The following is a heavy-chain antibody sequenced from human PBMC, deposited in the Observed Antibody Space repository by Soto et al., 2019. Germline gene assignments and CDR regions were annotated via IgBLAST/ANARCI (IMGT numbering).Heavy chain of an antibody. V-gene: IGHV3-15*01. D-gene: IGHD6-6*01. CDR3: TPDGGIAVRPLFDL. CDR2: IKSQTDGGTI. Sequence: EVLLVESGGGLVKPGGSLRLSCAASGLSFSNAWMGWVRQRLGKGLEWVGRIKSQTDGGTIDYAAPVKGRFSISRDVSKNTLNLQMNSLKTEDTAVYYCTPDGGIAVRPLFDLWGQGTLVTVSS. CDR1: GLSFSNAW. J-gene: IGHJ5*02.